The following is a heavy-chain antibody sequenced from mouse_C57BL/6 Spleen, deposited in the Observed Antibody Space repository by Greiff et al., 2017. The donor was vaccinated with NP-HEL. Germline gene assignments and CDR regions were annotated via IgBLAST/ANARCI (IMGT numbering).Heavy chain of an antibody. Sequence: QVQLKQSGAELARPGASVKLSCKASGYTFTSYGISWVKQRTGQGLEWIGEIYPRSGNTYYNEKFKGKATLTADKSSSTAYMELRSLTSEDSAVYFCARYTITTVVAAYYFDYWGQGTTLTVSS. V-gene: IGHV1-81*01. CDR3: ARYTITTVVAAYYFDY. J-gene: IGHJ2*01. CDR1: GYTFTSYG. D-gene: IGHD1-1*01. CDR2: IYPRSGNT.